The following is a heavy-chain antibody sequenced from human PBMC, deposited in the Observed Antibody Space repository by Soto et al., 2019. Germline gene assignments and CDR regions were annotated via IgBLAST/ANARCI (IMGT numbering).Heavy chain of an antibody. CDR2: ISAHNGNT. Sequence: QVHLVQSGAEVKKPGASVKVSCKGPGYAFTTYGITWVRQAPGQGLEWMGWISAHNGNTNYAQKRQGRVTVTRDRSTSTAYMELRCLTSDDTAVYYCARGRYGDYGGQGALVTASS. CDR1: GYAFTTYG. D-gene: IGHD1-1*01. CDR3: ARGRYGDY. J-gene: IGHJ4*02. V-gene: IGHV1-18*01.